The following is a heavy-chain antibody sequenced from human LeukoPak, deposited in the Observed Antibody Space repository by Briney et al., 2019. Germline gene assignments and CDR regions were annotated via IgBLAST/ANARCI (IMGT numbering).Heavy chain of an antibody. V-gene: IGHV3-53*05. CDR3: ARSGGLQKFDY. CDR1: GFTVSSNY. Sequence: GGSLRLSCAASGFTVSSNYMSWVRQAPGKGLEWVSVIYSGGSTYYADSVKGRFIISRDTSKNTLYLQMNSLRAEDTAVYYCARSGGLQKFDYWGQGTLVTVSS. J-gene: IGHJ4*02. CDR2: IYSGGST. D-gene: IGHD4-11*01.